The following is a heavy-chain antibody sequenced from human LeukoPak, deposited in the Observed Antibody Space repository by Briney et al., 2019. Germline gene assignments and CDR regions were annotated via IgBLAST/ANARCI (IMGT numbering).Heavy chain of an antibody. Sequence: GGSLRLSCTTSGFTFTSHGMSWVRQAPGKGLEWVSAMSGSGGSTYYADSVKGRFTISRDISKNTLYLQMNSLRAEDTALYYCAKRYCSGGSCYSGLDFRGQGTLVTVSS. V-gene: IGHV3-23*01. CDR2: MSGSGGST. CDR3: AKRYCSGGSCYSGLDF. J-gene: IGHJ4*02. D-gene: IGHD2-15*01. CDR1: GFTFTSHG.